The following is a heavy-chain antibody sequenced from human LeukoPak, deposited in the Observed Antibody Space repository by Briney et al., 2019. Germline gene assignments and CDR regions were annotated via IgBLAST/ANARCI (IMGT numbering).Heavy chain of an antibody. V-gene: IGHV4-34*01. J-gene: IGHJ6*02. CDR1: GGSFSGYY. CDR3: ARAASYYYYYYYHGMDV. D-gene: IGHD1-26*01. Sequence: SETLSLTCAVYGGSFSGYYWSWIRQPPGKGLEWIGEISHSGSTNYNPSLKSRVTISVDTSKNQFSLKLSSVTAADTAVYYCARAASYYYYYYYHGMDVWGQGTTVTVSS. CDR2: ISHSGST.